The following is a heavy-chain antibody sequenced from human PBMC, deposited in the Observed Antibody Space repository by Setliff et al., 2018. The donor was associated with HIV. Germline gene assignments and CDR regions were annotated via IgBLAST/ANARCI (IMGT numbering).Heavy chain of an antibody. D-gene: IGHD3-16*02. CDR3: ASRWQQSYYFDY. Sequence: SETLSLTCTVSGGSISSGGYYWGWIRQPPGKGLEWIGSIYYSGSTYYNPSLKSRVTISVDTSKNQFSLKLSSVTATDTAVYYCASRWQQSYYFDYWGQGTLVTVSS. J-gene: IGHJ4*02. CDR1: GGSISSGGYY. CDR2: IYYSGST. V-gene: IGHV4-39*01.